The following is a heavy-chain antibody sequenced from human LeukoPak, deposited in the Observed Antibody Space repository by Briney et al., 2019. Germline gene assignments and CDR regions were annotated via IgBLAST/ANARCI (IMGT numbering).Heavy chain of an antibody. J-gene: IGHJ4*02. CDR3: ARGAGVWGSYPIDY. CDR1: GYTFTGNY. CDR2: INPNSGGT. Sequence: GASVKVSCKASGYTFTGNYMHWVRQAPGQGLEWMGWINPNSGGTNYAQKFQGRVTTARDTSISTAYMELSRLRSDDTAVYYCARGAGVWGSYPIDYWGQGTLVTVSS. V-gene: IGHV1-2*02. D-gene: IGHD3-16*02.